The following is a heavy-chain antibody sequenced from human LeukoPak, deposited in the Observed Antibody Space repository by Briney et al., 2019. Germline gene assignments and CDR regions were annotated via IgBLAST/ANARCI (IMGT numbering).Heavy chain of an antibody. D-gene: IGHD1-7*01. CDR3: ARSTPSTNRNYPPLFSFDS. J-gene: IGHJ4*02. Sequence: PSETLSLTCTVSGGSIRDYFWSWLRQPPGQGLEWIGYIYHSGSTSYDPSLKRRVSISEDTAKSQFSLKLKTMTAADTAVYFCARSTPSTNRNYPPLFSFDSWGQGILVTVSS. V-gene: IGHV4-59*01. CDR2: IYHSGST. CDR1: GGSIRDYF.